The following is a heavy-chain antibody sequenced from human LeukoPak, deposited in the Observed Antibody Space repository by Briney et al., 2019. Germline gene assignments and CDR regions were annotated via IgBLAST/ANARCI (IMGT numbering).Heavy chain of an antibody. CDR3: ARERQYSSSLWFDP. Sequence: ASVKVSCKASGYTFTGYYMHWVRQAPGQGLEWMGWINPNSGGTNYAQKFLGRVTMTRDTSISTAYMELSRLRSDDTAVYYCARERQYSSSLWFDPWGQGTLVTVSS. J-gene: IGHJ5*02. CDR1: GYTFTGYY. D-gene: IGHD6-6*01. CDR2: INPNSGGT. V-gene: IGHV1-2*02.